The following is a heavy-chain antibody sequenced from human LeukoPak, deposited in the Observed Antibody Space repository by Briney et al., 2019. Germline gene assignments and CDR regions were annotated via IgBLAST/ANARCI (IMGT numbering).Heavy chain of an antibody. CDR1: GFTFSSYS. V-gene: IGHV3-48*04. CDR3: ARDRPVDPFDY. Sequence: GGSLRLSCAASGFTFSSYSMNWVRQAPGKGLEWVSYISSSSSTIYHADSVKGRFTISRDNAKNSLYLQMNSLRAEDTAVYYCARDRPVDPFDYWGQGTLVTVSS. CDR2: ISSSSSTI. J-gene: IGHJ4*02. D-gene: IGHD4-23*01.